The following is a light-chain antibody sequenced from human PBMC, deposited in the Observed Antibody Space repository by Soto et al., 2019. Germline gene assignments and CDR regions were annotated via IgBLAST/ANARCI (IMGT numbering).Light chain of an antibody. J-gene: IGKJ1*01. CDR1: QTISSN. Sequence: EIVMTQSPATLSVSPGERATLSCRASQTISSNLAWYQQKPGQAPRLLIYGASTRATGIPARFSGSGSGTEFTLTICSLQSEDFAVYYCQQYNNWSWTVGQGTKVAIK. V-gene: IGKV3-15*01. CDR3: QQYNNWSWT. CDR2: GAS.